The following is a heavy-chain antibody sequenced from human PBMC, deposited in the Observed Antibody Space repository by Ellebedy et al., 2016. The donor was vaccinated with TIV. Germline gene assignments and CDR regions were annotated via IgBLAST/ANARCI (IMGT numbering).Heavy chain of an antibody. CDR1: GGSISSGGYY. J-gene: IGHJ4*02. Sequence: SETLSLXXTVSGGSISSGGYYWSWIRQLPEKGLERIGYIYYSGSTYYNPSLKSRVTISLDTSKKQFSLNLTSVTAADTAVYYCARDISLGRPGRCDYWGPGTLVTVSS. CDR2: IYYSGST. V-gene: IGHV4-31*03. D-gene: IGHD7-27*01. CDR3: ARDISLGRPGRCDY.